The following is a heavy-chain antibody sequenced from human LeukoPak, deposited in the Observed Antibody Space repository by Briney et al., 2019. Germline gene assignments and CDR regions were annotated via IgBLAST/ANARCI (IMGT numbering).Heavy chain of an antibody. CDR3: ARVSTYYYDSSGYYDVLDY. D-gene: IGHD3-22*01. V-gene: IGHV1-8*03. CDR1: GYTFTSYD. Sequence: ASVKVSCKASGYTFTSYDINWVRQATGQGLEWMGWMNPNSGNTGYAQKFQGRVTITRNTSVSTAYMELSSLRSEDTAVYYCARVSTYYYDSSGYYDVLDYWGQGTLVTVSS. CDR2: MNPNSGNT. J-gene: IGHJ4*02.